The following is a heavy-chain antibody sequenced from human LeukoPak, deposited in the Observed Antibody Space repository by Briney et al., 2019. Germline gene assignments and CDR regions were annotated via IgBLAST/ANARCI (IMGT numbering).Heavy chain of an antibody. J-gene: IGHJ1*01. CDR2: IKSDGST. V-gene: IGHV3-74*01. D-gene: IGHD3-22*01. CDR3: ARAPSEIGGYYPEYFRH. Sequence: GGSLRLPCAASGFTFSSYWMHWVRQAPGKGLVWVSRIKSDGSTDYADSVKGRFTISRDNAKNTVSLQMNSLRAEDTGVYYCARAPSEIGGYYPEYFRHWGQGTLVTVSS. CDR1: GFTFSSYW.